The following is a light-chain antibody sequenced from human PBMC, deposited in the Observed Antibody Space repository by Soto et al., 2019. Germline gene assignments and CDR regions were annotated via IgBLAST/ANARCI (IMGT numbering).Light chain of an antibody. CDR3: CSYAGSSSAYV. J-gene: IGLJ1*01. CDR2: EVS. V-gene: IGLV2-23*02. Sequence: QSALTQPASASGSPGQSITISCTGTSSDVGSYNVVSWYQQHPGKAPKLLIYEVSKRPSGVSDRFSGSKSGNTASLTISGLQAEDEADYHCCSYAGSSSAYVFGTGTKLTVL. CDR1: SSDVGSYNV.